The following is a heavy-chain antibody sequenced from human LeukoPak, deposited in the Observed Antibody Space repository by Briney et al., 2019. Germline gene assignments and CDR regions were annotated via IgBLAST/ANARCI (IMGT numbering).Heavy chain of an antibody. J-gene: IGHJ4*02. CDR3: ARDYYYDSSGYYSAFDY. Sequence: GGSLRLSCAASGFTVSSNYMSWVRQAPGKGLEWVSVIYSGGSTNYSDSVKGRFTISRDNSKNTLYLQMNSLRAEDTAVDYCARDYYYDSSGYYSAFDYWGQGTLVTVSS. CDR1: GFTVSSNY. V-gene: IGHV3-66*01. CDR2: IYSGGST. D-gene: IGHD3-22*01.